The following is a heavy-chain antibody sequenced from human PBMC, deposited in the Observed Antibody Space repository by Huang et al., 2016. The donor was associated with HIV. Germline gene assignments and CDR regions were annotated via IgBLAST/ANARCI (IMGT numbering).Heavy chain of an antibody. CDR3: ARAVDGFNSKGFYMDV. J-gene: IGHJ6*03. CDR2: IRADGRNE. D-gene: IGHD5-12*01. V-gene: IGHV3-30*02. Sequence: QVQLVESGGGVVQPGGSLRLSCGASGFIFGNFGMHWVRQGTGKGRGWVAFIRADGRNEYNGESVKGRFSISRDNFENMVYLQMNSLGDGDTAIYYCARAVDGFNSKGFYMDVWGKGTAVIVSS. CDR1: GFIFGNFG.